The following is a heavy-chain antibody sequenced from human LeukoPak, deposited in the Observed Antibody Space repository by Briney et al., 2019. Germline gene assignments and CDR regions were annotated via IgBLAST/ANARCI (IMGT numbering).Heavy chain of an antibody. CDR2: ISAYNGNT. CDR3: ARGLPGDRAFDI. Sequence: ASVKVSCKASGGTFSSYAISWVRQAPGQGLEWMGWISAYNGNTNYAQKLQGRVTMTTDTSASTAYMELRSLRSEDTAVYYCARGLPGDRAFDIWGQGTMVTVSS. D-gene: IGHD7-27*01. V-gene: IGHV1-18*01. CDR1: GGTFSSYA. J-gene: IGHJ3*02.